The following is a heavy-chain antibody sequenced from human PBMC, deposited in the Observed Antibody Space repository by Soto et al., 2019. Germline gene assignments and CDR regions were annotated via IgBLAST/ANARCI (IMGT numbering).Heavy chain of an antibody. V-gene: IGHV4-34*01. Sequence: PSETLSLTCAVYGGSFSGYYWTWIRQPPGTGLEWIGEINHSGSTNYNPSLKSRVTISVDTSKNQFSLKLTSVTAADTAVYYCARDENTGLFDYWGQGSLVTVSS. CDR2: INHSGST. CDR3: ARDENTGLFDY. D-gene: IGHD2-8*02. J-gene: IGHJ4*01. CDR1: GGSFSGYY.